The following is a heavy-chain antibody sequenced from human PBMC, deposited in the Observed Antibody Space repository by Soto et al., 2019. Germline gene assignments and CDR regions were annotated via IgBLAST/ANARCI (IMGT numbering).Heavy chain of an antibody. CDR2: IYDTGST. V-gene: IGHV4-59*01. Sequence: TSETLSLTCTVSGSDTTTYYWSWLRQSPGKGLEWIGHIYDTGSTTYNPSLKSRVTISVDTSNKQFSLRLTSVTAADTAVYYCARCPIDHNWFDPWGQGTLVTVSS. D-gene: IGHD3-9*01. CDR3: ARCPIDHNWFDP. J-gene: IGHJ5*02. CDR1: GSDTTTYY.